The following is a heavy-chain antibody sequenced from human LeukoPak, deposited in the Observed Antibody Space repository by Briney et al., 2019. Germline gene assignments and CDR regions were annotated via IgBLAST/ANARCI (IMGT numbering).Heavy chain of an antibody. CDR2: IYHSGST. D-gene: IGHD6-13*01. CDR3: ARDGAEFGIAAAGNYFDY. Sequence: SGTLSLTCAVSGGSIISSNWWSWVRQPPGKGLEWIGEIYHSGSTNYNPSLKSRVTISVDTSKNQFSLKLSSVTAADTAVYYCARDGAEFGIAAAGNYFDYWGQGTLVTVSS. V-gene: IGHV4-4*02. CDR1: GGSIISSNW. J-gene: IGHJ4*02.